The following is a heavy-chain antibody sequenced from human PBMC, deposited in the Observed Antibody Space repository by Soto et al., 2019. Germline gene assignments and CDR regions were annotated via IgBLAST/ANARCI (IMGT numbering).Heavy chain of an antibody. CDR1: GYTLTELS. V-gene: IGHV1-24*01. CDR2: FDPEDGET. CDR3: ATAVLRFLEWLDAFDI. D-gene: IGHD3-3*01. Sequence: GASVKVSCKVSGYTLTELSMHWVRQAPGKGLEWKGSFDPEDGETIYAQKFQGRVTMTEDTSTDTAYMELSSLRSEDSAVFYCATAVLRFLEWLDAFDIWGQGTMVTVSS. J-gene: IGHJ3*02.